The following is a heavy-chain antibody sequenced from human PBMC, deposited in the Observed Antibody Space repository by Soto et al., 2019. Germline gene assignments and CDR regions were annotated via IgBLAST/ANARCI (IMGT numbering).Heavy chain of an antibody. J-gene: IGHJ3*02. CDR2: MNPNSGNT. D-gene: IGHD6-19*01. Sequence: ASVKVSCKASGYTFTSYDINWVRQATGQGLEWMGWMNPNSGNTGYAQKFQGRVTMTRNTSISTAYMELSSLRSEDTAVYYCARVIAVAAGLIDIWGQGTVVTVSS. CDR3: ARVIAVAAGLIDI. V-gene: IGHV1-8*01. CDR1: GYTFTSYD.